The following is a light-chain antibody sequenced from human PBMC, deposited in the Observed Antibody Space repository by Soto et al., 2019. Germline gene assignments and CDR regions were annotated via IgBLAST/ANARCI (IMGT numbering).Light chain of an antibody. CDR2: RNN. CDR3: AAWDDRLSAYV. CDR1: ISNIGSNP. Sequence: SVLTQPRSASGNPGQRVTISCSGGISNIGSNPVYWHQHLPGTAPKLLVYRNNQRPSGVPDRFSDSKSGTSAFLAISGLRSEDEADYYCAAWDDRLSAYVFGTGTKVTVL. V-gene: IGLV1-47*01. J-gene: IGLJ1*01.